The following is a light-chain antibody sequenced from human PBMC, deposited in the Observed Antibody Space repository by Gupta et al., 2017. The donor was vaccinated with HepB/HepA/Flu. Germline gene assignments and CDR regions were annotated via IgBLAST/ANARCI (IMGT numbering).Light chain of an antibody. CDR1: QDIRND. V-gene: IGKV1-6*01. CDR2: GAS. J-gene: IGKJ1*01. Sequence: AIQMTQSPSSLSASVGDTVTITCRASQDIRNDLGWYQQRPGKAPKALIYGASNLQSEVPSRFSGSGSGTEFTLTISSLQPEDFGTYYWLQDYDHAWTFGQGTKVETK. CDR3: LQDYDHAWT.